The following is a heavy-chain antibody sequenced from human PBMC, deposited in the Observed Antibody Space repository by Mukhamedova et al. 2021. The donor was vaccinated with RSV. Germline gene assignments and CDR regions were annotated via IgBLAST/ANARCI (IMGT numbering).Heavy chain of an antibody. D-gene: IGHD5-12*01. J-gene: IGHJ4*02. Sequence: VHGRFTTSRDNAKNSLYLQRNSLRGEDTAVYYCARGYSGYVYWGQGTLVTVSS. V-gene: IGHV3-21*06. CDR3: ARGYSGYVY.